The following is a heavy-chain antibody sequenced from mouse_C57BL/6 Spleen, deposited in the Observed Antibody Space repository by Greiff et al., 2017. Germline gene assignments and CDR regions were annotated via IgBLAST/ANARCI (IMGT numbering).Heavy chain of an antibody. CDR2: IYPSDSET. CDR3: ARYYCSSYYFDY. CDR1: GYTFTSYW. D-gene: IGHD1-1*01. J-gene: IGHJ2*01. Sequence: QVQLQQPGAELVRPGSSVMLSCKASGYTFTSYWMDWVKQRPGQGLEWIGNIYPSDSETHYNQKFKDKATLTVDKSSSTAYMQLSSLTSEDSAVYYWARYYCSSYYFDYWGQGTTLTVSS. V-gene: IGHV1-61*01.